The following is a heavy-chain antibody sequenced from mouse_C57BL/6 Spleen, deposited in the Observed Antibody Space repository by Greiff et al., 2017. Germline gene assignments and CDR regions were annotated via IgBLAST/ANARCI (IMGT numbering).Heavy chain of an antibody. Sequence: VQLKQSGAELVRPGASVKLSCTASGFNIKDDYMHWVKQRPEKGLEWIGWIDPENGDTESASKFQGTATITADPSSNTACLLLRSLTSEDAAVYYCILYDYGAFAYWGPGTLVTVSA. V-gene: IGHV14-4*01. CDR3: ILYDYGAFAY. CDR1: GFNIKDDY. J-gene: IGHJ3*01. D-gene: IGHD2-4*01. CDR2: IDPENGDT.